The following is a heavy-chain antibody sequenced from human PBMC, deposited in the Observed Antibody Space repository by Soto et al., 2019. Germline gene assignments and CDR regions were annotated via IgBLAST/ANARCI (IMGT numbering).Heavy chain of an antibody. CDR1: GFSLYNTKMG. D-gene: IGHD2-21*01. J-gene: IGHJ5*02. V-gene: IGHV2-26*01. CDR2: IFSNDEK. CDR3: ARIYGYCVSPTGDWLDL. Sequence: QVTLKESGPVLVKPTETLTLTCTVSGFSLYNTKMGVSWIRQPPGKALQWLAHIFSNDEKSYSASLKSRLTISKDAYKRQVVLTMTSMYPVDTATYYCARIYGYCVSPTGDWLDLWGQGTLVTVSS.